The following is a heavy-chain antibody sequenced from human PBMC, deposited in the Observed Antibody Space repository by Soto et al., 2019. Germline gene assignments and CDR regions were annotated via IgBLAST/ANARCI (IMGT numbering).Heavy chain of an antibody. CDR3: ARVYYYDSSGYSVMDYYYYGMDV. V-gene: IGHV1-18*01. D-gene: IGHD3-22*01. J-gene: IGHJ6*02. CDR1: GYTFTSYG. Sequence: GASVKVSCKASGYTFTSYGISWVRQAPGQGLEWMGWISAYNGNTNYAQKLQGRVTMTTDTSTSTSYMELRSLRSDDTAVHYCARVYYYDSSGYSVMDYYYYGMDVWGQGTTVTVSS. CDR2: ISAYNGNT.